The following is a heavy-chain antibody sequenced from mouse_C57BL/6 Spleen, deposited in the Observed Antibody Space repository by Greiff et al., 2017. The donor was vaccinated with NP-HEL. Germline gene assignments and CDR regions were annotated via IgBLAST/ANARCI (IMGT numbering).Heavy chain of an antibody. CDR2: IDPSDSET. D-gene: IGHD1-1*01. Sequence: QVQLQQPGAELVRPGSSVKLSCKASGYTFTSYWMHWVKQRPIQGLEWIGNIDPSDSETHYNQKFKDKATLTVDKSSSTAYMQLSSLTSEDSAVYYCARSETTVVATPLYYFDNWGQGTTLTVSS. CDR3: ARSETTVVATPLYYFDN. J-gene: IGHJ2*01. CDR1: GYTFTSYW. V-gene: IGHV1-52*01.